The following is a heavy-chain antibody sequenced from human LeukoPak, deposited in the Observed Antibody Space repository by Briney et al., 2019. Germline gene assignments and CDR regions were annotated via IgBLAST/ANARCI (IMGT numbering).Heavy chain of an antibody. Sequence: GRSLRLSCAASGFTFDDYAMHWVRQAPGKGLEWVSGISWNSGSIGYADSVKGRFTISRDNAKNSLYLQMNSLRAEDMALYYCSKDKSRFLEWLSFDYWGQGTLVTVSS. D-gene: IGHD3-3*01. J-gene: IGHJ4*02. V-gene: IGHV3-9*03. CDR1: GFTFDDYA. CDR2: ISWNSGSI. CDR3: SKDKSRFLEWLSFDY.